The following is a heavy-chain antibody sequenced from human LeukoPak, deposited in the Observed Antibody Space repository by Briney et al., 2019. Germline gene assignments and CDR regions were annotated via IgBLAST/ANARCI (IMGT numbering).Heavy chain of an antibody. CDR2: INHSGST. CDR1: GGSFSGYY. V-gene: IGHV4-34*01. Sequence: PSETLSLTCAVYGGSFSGYYWSWIRQPPGKGLEWIGEINHSGSTNYNPSLKSRVTISVDTSKNQFSLKLSSVTAADTAVYYCARGGCSGGSCPYPYYFDYWGQGTLVTVSS. D-gene: IGHD2-15*01. J-gene: IGHJ4*02. CDR3: ARGGCSGGSCPYPYYFDY.